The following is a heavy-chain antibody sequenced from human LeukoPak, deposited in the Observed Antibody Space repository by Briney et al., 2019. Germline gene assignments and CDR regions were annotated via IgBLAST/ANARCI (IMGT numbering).Heavy chain of an antibody. D-gene: IGHD3/OR15-3a*01. CDR1: GFIFPAYW. Sequence: PGGSLRLSCAASGFIFPAYWMHWVRQVPGKGLEWVSRIDSDGGTETYADAVRGRFTISRDNDKNTVFLQMNSLRVEDTAVYYCVREGTLGLAFDYWGPRTVVTDSS. CDR3: VREGTLGLAFDY. V-gene: IGHV3-74*01. J-gene: IGHJ4*02. CDR2: IDSDGGTE.